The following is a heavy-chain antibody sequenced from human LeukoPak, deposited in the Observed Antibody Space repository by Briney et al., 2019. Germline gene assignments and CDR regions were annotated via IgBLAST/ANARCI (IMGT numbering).Heavy chain of an antibody. J-gene: IGHJ3*02. CDR3: ARDVYGDYEDGAHAFDI. CDR1: GGSISSYY. D-gene: IGHD4-17*01. V-gene: IGHV4-59*01. Sequence: SETLSLTCTVSGGSISSYYWSWIRQPPGKGLEWIGYISYSGSTNYNPSLKSRVTISVDTSKNQFSLKLSSVTAADTAVYYCARDVYGDYEDGAHAFDIWGQGTMVTVSS. CDR2: ISYSGST.